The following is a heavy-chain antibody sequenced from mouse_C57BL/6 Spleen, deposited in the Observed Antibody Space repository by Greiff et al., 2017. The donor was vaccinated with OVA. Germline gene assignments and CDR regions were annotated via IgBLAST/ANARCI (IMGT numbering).Heavy chain of an antibody. D-gene: IGHD2-1*01. J-gene: IGHJ3*01. Sequence: QVQLQQPGAELVKPGASVKLSCKASGYTFTSYWMHWVKQRPGQGLEWIGMIHPNSGSTNYNEKFKSKATLTVDKSSSSAYMQLSSLTSEDSAVYSCSSYSGYYYAYWGQGTLVTVSA. CDR1: GYTFTSYW. CDR3: SSYSGYYYAY. V-gene: IGHV1-64*01. CDR2: IHPNSGST.